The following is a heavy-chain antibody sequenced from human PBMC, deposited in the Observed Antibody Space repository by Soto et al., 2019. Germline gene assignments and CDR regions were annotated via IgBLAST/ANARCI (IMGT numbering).Heavy chain of an antibody. CDR2: IKSQTDGGRI. CDR3: TTSVTGTPLAIDY. V-gene: IGHV3-15*01. CDR1: GLPFAKVW. J-gene: IGHJ4*02. D-gene: IGHD1-7*01. Sequence: ESGGGLVKPGGSLRLSCEVSGLPFAKVWMSWIRQAPGKGLEWVGRIKSQTDGGRIDYAAPVKGRFTISRDDSKNTLYLQINSLKTEYPAVYYCTTSVTGTPLAIDYWGQVNLVTVSS.